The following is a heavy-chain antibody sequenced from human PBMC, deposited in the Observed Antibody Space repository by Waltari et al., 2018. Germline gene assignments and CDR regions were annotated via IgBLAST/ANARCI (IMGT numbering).Heavy chain of an antibody. CDR2: IYHSGST. D-gene: IGHD3-22*01. J-gene: IGHJ3*02. Sequence: SGYSISSGYYWGWIRQPPGKGLEWIGSIYHSGSTYSNPSLKSRATISVDTSKNKFSLKLSSVTAADTAVYYCARESDSSYGIAFDIWGQGTMVTVSS. CDR1: GYSISSGYY. V-gene: IGHV4-38-2*02. CDR3: ARESDSSYGIAFDI.